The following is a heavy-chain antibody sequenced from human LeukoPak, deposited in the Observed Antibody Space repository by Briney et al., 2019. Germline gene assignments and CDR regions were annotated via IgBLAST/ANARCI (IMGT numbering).Heavy chain of an antibody. CDR1: GGSITTYY. V-gene: IGHV4-59*12. J-gene: IGHJ5*02. D-gene: IGHD6-19*01. CDR3: ARDLGQWLGLDP. CDR2: FYYSGST. Sequence: SETLSLTCSVSGGSITTYYWSWIRQPPGKGLEWIGYFYYSGSTNYNPSLKSRVTLSVDTSKNQFSLKLSSVTAADTAVYYCARDLGQWLGLDPWGQGTLVTVSS.